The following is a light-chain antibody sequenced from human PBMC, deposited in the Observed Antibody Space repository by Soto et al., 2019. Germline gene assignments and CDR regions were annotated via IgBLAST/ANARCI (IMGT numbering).Light chain of an antibody. CDR1: SSDVGGYNY. J-gene: IGLJ1*01. CDR3: SSYTSSLYV. V-gene: IGLV2-14*01. CDR2: EVS. Sequence: QSALTQPASVSGSPGQSITISCTGTSSDVGGYNYVSWYQQHPGKAPKLMLYEVSNRPSGVSNRFSGSKSGNTASLTISGLQAEDEAGYSCSSYTSSLYVFGTGTKLTVL.